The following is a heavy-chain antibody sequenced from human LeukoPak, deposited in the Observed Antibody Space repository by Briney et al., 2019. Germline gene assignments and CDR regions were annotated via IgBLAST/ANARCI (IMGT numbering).Heavy chain of an antibody. V-gene: IGHV1-8*01. CDR1: GFTFTSHD. J-gene: IGHJ4*02. CDR2: MNPNSGNT. Sequence: ASVKVSCKTSGFTFTSHDYNWVRQATGQGPEWMGWMNPNSGNTGYAQKFQGRVTMTRDTSITTVYMELSSLTSEDTAVYYCARDQEAFDYWGQGTLVTVSS. CDR3: ARDQEAFDY.